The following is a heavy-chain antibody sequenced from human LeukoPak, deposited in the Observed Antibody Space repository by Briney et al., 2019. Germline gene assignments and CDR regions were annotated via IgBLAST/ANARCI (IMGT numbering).Heavy chain of an antibody. Sequence: GGSLRLSCAASGFTFSSYGMQWVRQAPGKGLEWVAVISYDGSNKYYADSVKGRFTISRDNSKNTLYLQMNSLTAEDTAVYYCAKGYSYYDFWSGYPEGDSYYFDYWGQGTLVTVSS. CDR1: GFTFSSYG. V-gene: IGHV3-30*18. J-gene: IGHJ4*02. CDR2: ISYDGSNK. CDR3: AKGYSYYDFWSGYPEGDSYYFDY. D-gene: IGHD3-3*01.